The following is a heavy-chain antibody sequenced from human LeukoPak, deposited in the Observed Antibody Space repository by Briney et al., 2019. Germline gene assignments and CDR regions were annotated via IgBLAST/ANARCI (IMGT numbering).Heavy chain of an antibody. CDR2: MNPNSGNT. J-gene: IGHJ4*02. D-gene: IGHD4-17*01. Sequence: ASVKVSCKASGYTFTSYDINWVRQATGQGLEWMGWMNPNSGNTGHAQKFQGRVTMARNTSISTAYMELSSLRSEDTAVYYCARMYSYGDGVDYWGQGTLVTVSS. V-gene: IGHV1-8*01. CDR3: ARMYSYGDGVDY. CDR1: GYTFTSYD.